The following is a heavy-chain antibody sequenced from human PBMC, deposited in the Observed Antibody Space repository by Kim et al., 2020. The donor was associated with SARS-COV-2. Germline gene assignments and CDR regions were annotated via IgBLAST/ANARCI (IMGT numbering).Heavy chain of an antibody. J-gene: IGHJ4*02. CDR1: GFSFSTCA. CDR3: AKRSGDGTFDC. V-gene: IGHV3-23*01. Sequence: GGSLRLSCAASGFSFSTCAMSWVRQAPGKGLEWVSSITAGGSSTYYTDSVKGRFTISRDNSKNTLYLQMNSLTAEDTAVYYCAKRSGDGTFDCWGQGTLVTVSS. CDR2: ITAGGSST. D-gene: IGHD3-10*01.